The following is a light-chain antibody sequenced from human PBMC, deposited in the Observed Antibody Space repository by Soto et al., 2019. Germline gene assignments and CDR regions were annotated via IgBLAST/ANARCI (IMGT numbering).Light chain of an antibody. J-gene: IGKJ4*01. Sequence: DIQMTQSPSSLSASVGDRVTITCQASQDISNYLNWYQQKPGKATKLLIYDASNLETGVPSRFSGSGSGTDFTITISSLQPEDIATYYCQQYDHLPITFGGGTKVEIK. CDR3: QQYDHLPIT. CDR1: QDISNY. V-gene: IGKV1-33*01. CDR2: DAS.